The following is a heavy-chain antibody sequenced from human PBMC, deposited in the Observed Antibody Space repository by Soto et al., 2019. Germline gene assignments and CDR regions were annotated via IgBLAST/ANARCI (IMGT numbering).Heavy chain of an antibody. D-gene: IGHD3-10*01. CDR2: IIPIFGTA. CDR3: ARDTGSLDDFDI. Sequence: SVKVSCKASGGTFSSYAISWVRQAPGQGLEWMGGIIPIFGTANYAQKFQGRVTITADESTSTAYMELSSLRSEDTAVYYCARDTGSLDDFDIWGQGTMVTVSS. J-gene: IGHJ3*02. CDR1: GGTFSSYA. V-gene: IGHV1-69*13.